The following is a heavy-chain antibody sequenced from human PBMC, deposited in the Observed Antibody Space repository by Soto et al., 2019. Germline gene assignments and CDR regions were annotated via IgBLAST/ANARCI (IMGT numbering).Heavy chain of an antibody. Sequence: QVQLVESGGGVVQPGRSLRLSCAASGFTFSSYGMHWVRQAPGKGLEWVAVISYDGSNKYYADSVKGRFTISRDNSKNTLYLQMNSLRAEDTAVYYCAKRRRYYDSSGPDLWGQGTLVTVSS. CDR1: GFTFSSYG. D-gene: IGHD3-22*01. CDR3: AKRRRYYDSSGPDL. J-gene: IGHJ5*02. V-gene: IGHV3-30*18. CDR2: ISYDGSNK.